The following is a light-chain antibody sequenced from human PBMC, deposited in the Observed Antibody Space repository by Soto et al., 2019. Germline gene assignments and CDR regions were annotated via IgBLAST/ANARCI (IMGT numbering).Light chain of an antibody. V-gene: IGLV1-47*01. CDR1: RSNIGINF. CDR3: ATWDDSMISPV. CDR2: MND. Sequence: QSVLTQPPSASGAPGQRVTISCSGSRSNIGINFVYWYQQFPGTAPKLLMSMNDQRPSGVPDRFSGSKSGTSASLAISGLRSEDEADYICATWDDSMISPVFGGGTTVTVL. J-gene: IGLJ3*02.